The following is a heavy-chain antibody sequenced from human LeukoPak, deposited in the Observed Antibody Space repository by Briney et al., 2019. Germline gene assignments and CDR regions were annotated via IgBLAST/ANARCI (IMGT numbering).Heavy chain of an antibody. J-gene: IGHJ4*02. V-gene: IGHV3-7*01. CDR1: GLTFSSSW. D-gene: IGHD5-18*01. CDR3: ARDLAYSRLDY. Sequence: GGFLRLSCAVSGLTFSSSWMDWVRQAPGKGLEWVASINPDGNKKYSADSVKGRFTISRDNAENSLYLQMNSLRVEDTAFYYCARDLAYSRLDYWGQGMLVTVSS. CDR2: INPDGNKK.